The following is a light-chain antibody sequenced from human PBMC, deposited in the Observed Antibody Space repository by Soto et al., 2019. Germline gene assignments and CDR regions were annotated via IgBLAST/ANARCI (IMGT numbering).Light chain of an antibody. J-gene: IGKJ1*01. CDR2: ATS. CDR3: QQYDKWPGT. V-gene: IGKV3D-15*01. CDR1: QSVSSK. Sequence: EVLMTQSPATLSVSPGERATLSCRASQSVSSKLAWYQRKPGQAPRLLLYATSTGATGIPARFIGSGSGTEFTLTINSLQSEDFALYFCQQYDKWPGTFGQGTKVDIK.